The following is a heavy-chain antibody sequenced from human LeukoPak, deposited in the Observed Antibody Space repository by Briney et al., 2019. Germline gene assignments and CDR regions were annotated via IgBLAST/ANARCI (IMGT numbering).Heavy chain of an antibody. Sequence: SETLSLTCAVYGGSFSGYYWSWIRQPPGRGLEWIGEINHSGSTNYNPSLKSRVTISVDTSKNQFSLKLSSVAAADTAVYYCARGRDTAMVGDYYGMDVWGQGTTVTVS. V-gene: IGHV4-34*01. CDR2: INHSGST. D-gene: IGHD5-18*01. CDR3: ARGRDTAMVGDYYGMDV. CDR1: GGSFSGYY. J-gene: IGHJ6*02.